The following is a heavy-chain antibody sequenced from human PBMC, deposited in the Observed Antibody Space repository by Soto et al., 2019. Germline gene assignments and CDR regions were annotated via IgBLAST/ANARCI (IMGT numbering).Heavy chain of an antibody. V-gene: IGHV3-30*03. CDR2: ISRDGSTM. CDR1: GVTLSNFG. J-gene: IGHJ4*02. CDR3: VGEVASGY. D-gene: IGHD3-10*01. Sequence: QVQLVESGGGVVQPGRSLRLSCAASGVTLSNFGMHWVRQALGKGLEWVAVISRDGSTMFYADSVKGRFTISRDSSRNKLYLQMNSLRAEDTAVYHCVGEVASGYWGQGTLVTVSS.